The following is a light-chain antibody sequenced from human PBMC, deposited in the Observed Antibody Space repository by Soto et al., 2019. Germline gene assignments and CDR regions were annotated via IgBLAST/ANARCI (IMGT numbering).Light chain of an antibody. CDR2: GAS. CDR1: QSVGSRF. Sequence: EIALTQSPGTLSLSPGERATLSCRASQSVGSRFLAWYQQKPGQAPRLLIHGASNRATGIPDRFSGSGSGPDFTLTISRLEPEDFAVYYCQQRSNWPANFGQGTRLEIK. V-gene: IGKV3D-20*02. CDR3: QQRSNWPAN. J-gene: IGKJ5*01.